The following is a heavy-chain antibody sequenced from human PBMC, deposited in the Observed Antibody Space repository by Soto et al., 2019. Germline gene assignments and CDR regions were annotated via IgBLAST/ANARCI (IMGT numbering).Heavy chain of an antibody. Sequence: ASVKVSCKASGYTFTSYAIHWVRQAPGQRLEWMGWINAGNGNTKYSQKFQGRVIITRDTSAGTAYMELRSLRSEDTAVYYCATPIVTFYWGQGTLVTVSS. V-gene: IGHV1-3*01. CDR3: ATPIVTFY. J-gene: IGHJ4*02. D-gene: IGHD1-26*01. CDR1: GYTFTSYA. CDR2: INAGNGNT.